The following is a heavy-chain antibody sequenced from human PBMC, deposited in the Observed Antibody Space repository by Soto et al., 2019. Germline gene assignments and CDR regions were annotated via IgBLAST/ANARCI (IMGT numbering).Heavy chain of an antibody. V-gene: IGHV1-69*13. J-gene: IGHJ6*02. CDR3: ARSLDYDILTGYYPPSYYYGMDV. CDR1: GGTFSSYA. D-gene: IGHD3-9*01. CDR2: IIPIFGTA. Sequence: ASVKVSCKASGGTFSSYAISWVRQAPGQGLEWMGGIIPIFGTANYAQKFQGRATITADESTSTAYMELSSLRSEDTAVYYCARSLDYDILTGYYPPSYYYGMDVWGQGTTVTVSS.